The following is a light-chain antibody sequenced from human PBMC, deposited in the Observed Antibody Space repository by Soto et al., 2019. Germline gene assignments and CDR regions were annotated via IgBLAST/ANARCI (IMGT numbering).Light chain of an antibody. CDR2: RAS. J-gene: IGKJ2*01. CDR3: QQYHDWPPYT. V-gene: IGKV3-15*01. CDR1: QNINSN. Sequence: EIVMTQSPATLSVSPGESATLSCRASQNINSNLAWYQQKPGQAPRLLIYRASTMATGIPARFSGSGSETEFTLTISSLQSEDFAVYYCQQYHDWPPYTFGQGTKVDIK.